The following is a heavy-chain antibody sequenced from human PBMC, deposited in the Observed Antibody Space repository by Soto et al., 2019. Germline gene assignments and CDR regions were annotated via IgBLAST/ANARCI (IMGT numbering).Heavy chain of an antibody. J-gene: IGHJ6*02. V-gene: IGHV1-69*13. Sequence: SVKVSCKASGGTFSSYAISWVRQAPGQGLEWMGGIIPIFGTANYAQKFQGRVTITADESTSTAYMELSSLRSEDTAVYYCASRYSSPAPYYYYYGMDVWGQGTTVTVSS. D-gene: IGHD6-6*01. CDR3: ASRYSSPAPYYYYYGMDV. CDR2: IIPIFGTA. CDR1: GGTFSSYA.